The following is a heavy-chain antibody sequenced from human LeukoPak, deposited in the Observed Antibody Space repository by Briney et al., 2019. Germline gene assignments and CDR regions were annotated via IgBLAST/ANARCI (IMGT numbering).Heavy chain of an antibody. CDR1: GFTFSSYG. V-gene: IGHV3-33*01. D-gene: IGHD1-26*01. Sequence: GGSLRLSCAASGFTFSSYGMYWVRQAPGKGLEWEALIWFDGSSQNYADSVKGRFTISRDNSKNTLFLQMNSLRAEDTAVYYCARKGYSGRYSHGMDVWGQGTTVTVSS. CDR3: ARKGYSGRYSHGMDV. J-gene: IGHJ6*02. CDR2: IWFDGSSQ.